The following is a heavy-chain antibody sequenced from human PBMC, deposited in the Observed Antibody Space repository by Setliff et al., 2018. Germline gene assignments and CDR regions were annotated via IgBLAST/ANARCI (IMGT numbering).Heavy chain of an antibody. Sequence: GGSLRLSCAASGFTFRSYAMGWVRQSPGKGLEWVSVISGSGYSTYYADSVKGRFTTSRDYSKNTLFLQMNSLRAEDTAVYYCAKDLAHYYGSGSSPIDYWGQGTLVTVSS. CDR3: AKDLAHYYGSGSSPIDY. CDR1: GFTFRSYA. D-gene: IGHD3-10*01. V-gene: IGHV3-23*01. CDR2: ISGSGYST. J-gene: IGHJ4*02.